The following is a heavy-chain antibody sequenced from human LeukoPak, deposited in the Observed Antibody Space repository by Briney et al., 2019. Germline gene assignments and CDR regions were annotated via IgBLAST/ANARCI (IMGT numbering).Heavy chain of an antibody. J-gene: IGHJ4*02. D-gene: IGHD6-19*01. V-gene: IGHV3-30*02. CDR1: GFTFSSYG. CDR3: AKSGSQSGAGYFDY. Sequence: PGGSLRLSRAASGFTFSSYGMHWVRQAPGKGLEWVAFIRYDGSNKYYADSVKGRFTISRDNSKNTLYLQMNSLRAEDTAVYYCAKSGSQSGAGYFDYWGQGTLVTVSS. CDR2: IRYDGSNK.